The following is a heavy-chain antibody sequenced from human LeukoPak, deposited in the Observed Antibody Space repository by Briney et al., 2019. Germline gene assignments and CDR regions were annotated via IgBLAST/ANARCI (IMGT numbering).Heavy chain of an antibody. D-gene: IGHD4-17*01. CDR1: GYTFTSYG. Sequence: ASVKVSCKASGYTFTSYGINWVRQAAGQGLEWMGWISGYNGNTNYAQKFQGRVTITADESTSTAYMELSSLRSEDTAVYYCARDLTTVTGVYYYGMDVWGQGTTVTVSS. V-gene: IGHV1-18*01. CDR3: ARDLTTVTGVYYYGMDV. J-gene: IGHJ6*02. CDR2: ISGYNGNT.